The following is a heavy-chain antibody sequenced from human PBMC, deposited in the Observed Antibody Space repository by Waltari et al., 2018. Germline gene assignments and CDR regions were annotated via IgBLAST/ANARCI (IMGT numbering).Heavy chain of an antibody. D-gene: IGHD3-10*01. J-gene: IGHJ2*01. CDR2: INSDGSTT. CDR3: ARAQLTMARNLDL. V-gene: IGHV3-74*01. CDR1: GFTFSSYW. Sequence: EVQLVESGGGLVQPVGSLGLSCVTSGFTFSSYWMHWVRQVPGKGLVWVSRINSDGSTTSYAYSVKCRFTISRDNAKNTLYLQMNSLRADDTSVYYCARAQLTMARNLDLWGRGTLVTVSS.